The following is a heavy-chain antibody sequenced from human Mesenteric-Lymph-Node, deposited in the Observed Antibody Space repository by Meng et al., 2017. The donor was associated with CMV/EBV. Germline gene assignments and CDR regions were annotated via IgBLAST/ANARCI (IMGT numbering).Heavy chain of an antibody. D-gene: IGHD1-7*01. J-gene: IGHJ5*02. CDR2: IGYSGST. CDR3: VRVPPIQAGNTNWFDP. V-gene: IGHV4-39*07. CDR1: GGSISSGGYY. Sequence: SETLSLTCTVSGGSISSGGYYWSWIRQPPGKALEWIGNIGYSGSTYYNPSLKSRVTISVDTSKNQFSLKLTSVTAADTAVYYCVRVPPIQAGNTNWFDPWGQGTLVTVSS.